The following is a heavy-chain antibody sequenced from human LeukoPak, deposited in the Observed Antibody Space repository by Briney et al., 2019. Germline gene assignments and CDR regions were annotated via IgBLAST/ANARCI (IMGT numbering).Heavy chain of an antibody. CDR1: GGTFSSYA. CDR2: IIPILGIA. CDR3: ARGRYDSSGYYYGRTFYFDY. Sequence: AASVKVSCKASGGTFSSYAISWVRQAPGQGLEWMGRIIPILGIANYAQKFQGRVTITADKFTSTAYMELSSLRSEDTAVYYCARGRYDSSGYYYGRTFYFDYWGQGTLVTVSS. J-gene: IGHJ4*02. D-gene: IGHD3-22*01. V-gene: IGHV1-69*04.